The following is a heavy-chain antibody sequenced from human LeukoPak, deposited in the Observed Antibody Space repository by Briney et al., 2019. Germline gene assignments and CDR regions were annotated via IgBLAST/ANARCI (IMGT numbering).Heavy chain of an antibody. J-gene: IGHJ4*02. D-gene: IGHD4-17*01. CDR3: AREDG. CDR1: GFTFSSYA. Sequence: GGSLRLSCAASGFTFSSYAMSWVRQAPGKGLDWVAFIRNDGSNKFYSDSVRGRFTISRDNSKSTLYLQMNSLRPEDTAVYYCAREDGWGQGTLVTVSS. V-gene: IGHV3-30*02. CDR2: IRNDGSNK.